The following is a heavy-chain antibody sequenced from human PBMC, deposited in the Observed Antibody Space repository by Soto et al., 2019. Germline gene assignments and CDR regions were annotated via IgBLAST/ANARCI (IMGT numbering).Heavy chain of an antibody. D-gene: IGHD3-10*01. CDR2: IYYSGST. CDR1: GGSVSSGSYY. Sequence: SETLSLTCTVSGGSVSSGSYYWSWIRQPPGKGLEWIGYIYYSGSTNYNPSLKSRVTISVDTSKNQFSLKLSSVTAADTAVYYCARDAYGSGSYFDYWGQGTLVTVS. J-gene: IGHJ4*02. CDR3: ARDAYGSGSYFDY. V-gene: IGHV4-61*01.